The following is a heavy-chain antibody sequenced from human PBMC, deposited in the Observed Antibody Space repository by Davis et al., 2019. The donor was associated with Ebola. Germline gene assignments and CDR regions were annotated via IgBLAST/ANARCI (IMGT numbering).Heavy chain of an antibody. V-gene: IGHV4-39*01. CDR2: IYYSGST. Sequence: PGGSLRLSCTASGCSISSTSPYWAWIRPPPGKGPEWIGSIYYSGSTYYNPSLKSRVTISVDTSKNQFSLKLSSVTAADTAVYYCARQSPRSVFDYWGQGTLVTVSS. J-gene: IGHJ4*02. CDR1: GCSISSTSPY. D-gene: IGHD2-15*01. CDR3: ARQSPRSVFDY.